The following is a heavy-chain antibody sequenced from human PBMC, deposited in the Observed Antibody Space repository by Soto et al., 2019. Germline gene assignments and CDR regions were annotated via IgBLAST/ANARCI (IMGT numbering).Heavy chain of an antibody. J-gene: IGHJ5*02. CDR3: ATRIGNIGWYWLDT. V-gene: IGHV1-58*01. CDR2: IVLGNGNT. CDR1: GFTFSSSA. D-gene: IGHD6-19*01. Sequence: QMHLVQSGPEVKRPGTSLKVSCKASGFTFSSSAVQWVRQARGQRLEWIGWIVLGNGNTNYAQKFQERVTITRDMSKSTAYMEVRSLTSEDTAVYYCATRIGNIGWYWLDTWGQGTLVTVSS.